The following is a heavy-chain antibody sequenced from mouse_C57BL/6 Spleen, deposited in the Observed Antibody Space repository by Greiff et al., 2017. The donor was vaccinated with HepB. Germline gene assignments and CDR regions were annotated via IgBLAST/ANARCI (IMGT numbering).Heavy chain of an antibody. J-gene: IGHJ2*01. V-gene: IGHV1-52*01. Sequence: QVQLQQPGAELVRPGSSVKLSCKASGYTFTSYWMHWVKQRPIQGLEWIGNIDPSDSETHYNQKFKDKATLTVDKSSSTAYIQLRSLTSEDSAVYNCAREEYGDIDYWGQGTTLTVSS. CDR2: IDPSDSET. D-gene: IGHD1-2*01. CDR3: AREEYGDIDY. CDR1: GYTFTSYW.